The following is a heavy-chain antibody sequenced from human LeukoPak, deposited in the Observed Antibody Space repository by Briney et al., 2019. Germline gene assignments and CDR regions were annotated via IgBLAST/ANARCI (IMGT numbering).Heavy chain of an antibody. D-gene: IGHD2-2*01. J-gene: IGHJ5*02. V-gene: IGHV1-8*01. CDR2: MNPNSGNT. Sequence: ASVKVSCKASGYTFTSYAINWVRQATGQGLEWMGWMNPNSGNTGYAQKFQGRVTMTRNTSISTAYMELSSLRSEDTAVYYCARVCCSSTSCYGGLNNWFDPWGQGTLVTVSS. CDR3: ARVCCSSTSCYGGLNNWFDP. CDR1: GYTFTSYA.